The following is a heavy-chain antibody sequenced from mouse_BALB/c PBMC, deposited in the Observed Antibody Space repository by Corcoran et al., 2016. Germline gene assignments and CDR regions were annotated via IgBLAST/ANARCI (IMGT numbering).Heavy chain of an antibody. D-gene: IGHD3-1*01. CDR2: ISYDGSN. CDR1: GYSITRGYY. V-gene: IGHV3-6*02. J-gene: IGHJ2*01. Sequence: DVQLQESGPGLVKPSQSLSLTCSVTGYSITRGYYWNWIRQFPGNKLEWMGYISYDGSNNYNPSLKNRISITRDTSKNQFFLKLNSVTTEDTATYYCARGQLGPVDYWGQGTTLTVSS. CDR3: ARGQLGPVDY.